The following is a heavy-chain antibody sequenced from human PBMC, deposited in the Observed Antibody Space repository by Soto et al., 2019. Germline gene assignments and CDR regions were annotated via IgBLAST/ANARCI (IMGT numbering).Heavy chain of an antibody. J-gene: IGHJ4*02. CDR3: AKDLCTNGVCYRGGLDY. CDR2: ISGSGGST. D-gene: IGHD2-8*01. Sequence: PGGSLRLSCAASGFTFSSYAMSWVRQAPGKGLEWVSAISGSGGSTYYADSVKGRFTISRDNSKNTLYLQMNSLRAEDTAVYYCAKDLCTNGVCYRGGLDYWGQGTLVTVSS. V-gene: IGHV3-23*01. CDR1: GFTFSSYA.